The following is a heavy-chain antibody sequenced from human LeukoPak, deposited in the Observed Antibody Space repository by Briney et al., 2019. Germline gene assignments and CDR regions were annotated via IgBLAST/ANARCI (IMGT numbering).Heavy chain of an antibody. V-gene: IGHV3-7*01. CDR1: GITFSTYW. CDR2: IKQDGSEK. J-gene: IGHJ4*02. Sequence: GSLRLSCAASGITFSTYWMSWVRQAPGKGLEWVANIKQDGSEKYYVDSVKGRFTISRDNAKNSLYLQMNSLRAEDTAVYYCASDGGPFEHWGQGTLVTVSS. CDR3: ASDGGPFEH.